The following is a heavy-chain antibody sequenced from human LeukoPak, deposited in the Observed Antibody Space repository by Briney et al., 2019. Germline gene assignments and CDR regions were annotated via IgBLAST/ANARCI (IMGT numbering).Heavy chain of an antibody. D-gene: IGHD3-3*01. CDR2: INKSGGST. CDR3: VKNFWSDLYSYYYMDV. CDR1: GFTFSSYT. V-gene: IGHV3-23*01. J-gene: IGHJ6*03. Sequence: GGSLRLSCVASGFTFSSYTMSWVRRAPGKGLEWVSGINKSGGSTYYADSVKGRFTISRDNFKITLYLQMNSLRDEDTAVYYCVKNFWSDLYSYYYMDVWGKGTTVTVSS.